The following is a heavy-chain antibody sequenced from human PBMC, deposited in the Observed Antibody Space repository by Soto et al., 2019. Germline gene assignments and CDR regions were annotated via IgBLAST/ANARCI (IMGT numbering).Heavy chain of an antibody. CDR3: ARAGDYDILTGYNPYYCRMDV. CDR2: IWYDGSNK. J-gene: IGHJ6*02. CDR1: GFTFSSYG. Sequence: PGGSLRLSCAASGFTFSSYGMHWVRQAPGKGLEWVAVIWYDGSNKYYADSVKGRFTISRDNSKNTLYLQMNSLRAEDTAVYYCARAGDYDILTGYNPYYCRMDVWGQGTTVTVSS. D-gene: IGHD3-9*01. V-gene: IGHV3-33*01.